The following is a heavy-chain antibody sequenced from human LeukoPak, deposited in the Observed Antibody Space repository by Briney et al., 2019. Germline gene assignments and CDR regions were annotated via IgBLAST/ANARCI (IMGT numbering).Heavy chain of an antibody. CDR1: GFTVSSNY. D-gene: IGHD4-23*01. CDR2: IYSGGST. J-gene: IGHJ3*02. CDR3: ASLDYGGNPDAFDI. V-gene: IGHV3-66*01. Sequence: GGSLRLSCAASGFTVSSNYMSWVRQAPGKGLEWVSVIYSGGSTYYADSVKGRFTISRDNSKNTLYLQMNSLRAEDTAVYYCASLDYGGNPDAFDIWGQGTMVTVSS.